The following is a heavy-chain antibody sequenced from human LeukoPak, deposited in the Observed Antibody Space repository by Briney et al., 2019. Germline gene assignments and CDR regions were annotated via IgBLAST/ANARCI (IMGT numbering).Heavy chain of an antibody. J-gene: IGHJ4*02. V-gene: IGHV4-59*01. D-gene: IGHD3-16*01. Sequence: SETLSLTCSVSGGSISSFYWNWIRQPPGKGLEWIGYMSNSGSTNYNPSLKSRLTISVDTSKNHLSLRLSSVTAADTAVYYCARGNYDDSYAYGGDFDSWGQGTMVTVSS. CDR3: ARGNYDDSYAYGGDFDS. CDR1: GGSISSFY. CDR2: MSNSGST.